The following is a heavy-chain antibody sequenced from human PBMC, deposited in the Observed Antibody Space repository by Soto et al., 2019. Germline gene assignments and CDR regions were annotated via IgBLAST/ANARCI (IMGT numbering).Heavy chain of an antibody. CDR3: ARGSFHSSSSPGRFDWFDP. D-gene: IGHD6-6*01. Sequence: ASVKVSCKASGYTFTSYDINWVRQATGQGLEWMGWMNPNSGNTGYAQKFQGRVTMTRNTSISTAYMELSSLRSEDTAVYYCARGSFHSSSSPGRFDWFDPWGQGTLVTVSS. J-gene: IGHJ5*02. CDR2: MNPNSGNT. CDR1: GYTFTSYD. V-gene: IGHV1-8*01.